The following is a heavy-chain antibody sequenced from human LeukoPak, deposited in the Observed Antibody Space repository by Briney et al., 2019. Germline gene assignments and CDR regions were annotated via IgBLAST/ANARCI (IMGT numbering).Heavy chain of an antibody. CDR1: GFTFSSYG. Sequence: PGGSLRLSCAASGFTFSSYGMSWVRQAPGKGLEWVSAISGSGGSTYYADSVKGRFTISRDNSKNTLYLQMNSLRAEDTAVYYCARWGSPRLPWFGEYNWFDPWGQGTLVTVSS. CDR2: ISGSGGST. D-gene: IGHD3-10*01. CDR3: ARWGSPRLPWFGEYNWFDP. J-gene: IGHJ5*02. V-gene: IGHV3-23*01.